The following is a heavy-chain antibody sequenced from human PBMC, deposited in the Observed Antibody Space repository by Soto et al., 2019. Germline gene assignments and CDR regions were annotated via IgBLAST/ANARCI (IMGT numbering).Heavy chain of an antibody. J-gene: IGHJ4*02. CDR3: ARDCSSTTCYFGANY. CDR2: ISSRGDYT. Sequence: PGGSLRLSCAASGFTFSDYYMSWIRQAPGKGLEWISYISSRGDYTHYADSVKGRFTISRDNAKNSLYLQMNSLRVEDTAVYYCARDCSSTTCYFGANYWGQGTLVTVSS. V-gene: IGHV3-11*06. D-gene: IGHD2-2*01. CDR1: GFTFSDYY.